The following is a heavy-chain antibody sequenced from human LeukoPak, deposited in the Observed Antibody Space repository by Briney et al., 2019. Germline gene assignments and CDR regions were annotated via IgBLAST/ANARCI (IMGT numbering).Heavy chain of an antibody. V-gene: IGHV3-9*01. CDR2: ISWNSGSI. CDR3: AKGIHSGSFDAFDI. D-gene: IGHD1-26*01. Sequence: GGSLRLSCAASGFTFDDYAMHWVRQAPGKGLEWVSGISWNSGSIGYVDSVKGRFTISRDNAKNSLYLQMNSLRAEDTALYYCAKGIHSGSFDAFDIWGQGTMVTVSS. CDR1: GFTFDDYA. J-gene: IGHJ3*02.